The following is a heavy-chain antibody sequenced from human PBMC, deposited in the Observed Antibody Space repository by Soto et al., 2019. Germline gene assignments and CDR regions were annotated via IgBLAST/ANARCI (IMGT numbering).Heavy chain of an antibody. V-gene: IGHV1-18*01. J-gene: IGHJ6*02. CDR3: ARDRTVVAALWEYYYYGMDV. Sequence: QVQLGQSGAEVKKPGASVKVSCKASGYTFTSYGISLVRPAPGQGLEGVGWVSAYHGNTNYAQKLQGRVTMTTDTSTSTAYMELRSLRSDDTAVYYCARDRTVVAALWEYYYYGMDVWGQGTTVTVSS. CDR1: GYTFTSYG. CDR2: VSAYHGNT. D-gene: IGHD2-15*01.